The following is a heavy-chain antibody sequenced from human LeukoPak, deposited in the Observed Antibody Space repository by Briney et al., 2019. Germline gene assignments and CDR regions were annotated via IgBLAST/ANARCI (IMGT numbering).Heavy chain of an antibody. D-gene: IGHD3-3*01. CDR1: DFTFSSYW. V-gene: IGHV3-7*01. CDR2: INQDGSEK. J-gene: IGHJ6*03. Sequence: GGSLRLSCGASDFTFSSYWMSWGRQAPGKGLEWVANINQDGSEKYYVDSVKGRFTISRDNAKKSLSLQMNSLRAEDTAVYYCAREDYDFYSGRHYYYMDVWGKGTTVTVSS. CDR3: AREDYDFYSGRHYYYMDV.